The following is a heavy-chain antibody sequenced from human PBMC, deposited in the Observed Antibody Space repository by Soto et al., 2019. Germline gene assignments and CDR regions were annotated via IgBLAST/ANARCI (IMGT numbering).Heavy chain of an antibody. CDR3: AKDGVGSGSYPFDS. V-gene: IGHV3-23*01. Sequence: GGSLRLSCAASGFTFSSSALNWVRQAPGKGLQWVSAIIDSGSHTHYAESVKGRFTISRDNSKNMMYLQMNSLRAEDTAVYYCAKDGVGSGSYPFDSWGQGTLVTVSS. CDR2: IIDSGSHT. D-gene: IGHD1-26*01. CDR1: GFTFSSSA. J-gene: IGHJ4*02.